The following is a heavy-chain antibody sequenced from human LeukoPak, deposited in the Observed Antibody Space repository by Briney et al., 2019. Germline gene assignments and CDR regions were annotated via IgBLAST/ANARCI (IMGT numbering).Heavy chain of an antibody. D-gene: IGHD1-1*01. J-gene: IGHJ4*02. V-gene: IGHV4-34*01. CDR1: GGSFSGYY. CDR3: ARRWYNWNEHFDY. CDR2: INHSGST. Sequence: SEALSLTCAVYGGSFSGYYWSWIRQPPGKGLEWIGEINHSGSTNYNPSLKSRVTISVDTSKNQFSLKLSSVTAADTAVYYCARRWYNWNEHFDYWGQGTLVTVSS.